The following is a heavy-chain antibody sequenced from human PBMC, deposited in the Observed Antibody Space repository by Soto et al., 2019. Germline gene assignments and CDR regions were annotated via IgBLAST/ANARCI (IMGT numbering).Heavy chain of an antibody. CDR2: IYPSDSDT. D-gene: IGHD3-3*01. CDR1: GYNFAGYW. CDR3: ARGGVSTRTFDY. V-gene: IGHV5-51*01. Sequence: PGESLKISCKGSGYNFAGYWIAWVRQMPGKGLELMGIIYPSDSDTRYRPSFQGQVTISADKSISSAYLQWSRLRASDTAMYYCARGGVSTRTFDYWGQGTPVTVSS. J-gene: IGHJ4*02.